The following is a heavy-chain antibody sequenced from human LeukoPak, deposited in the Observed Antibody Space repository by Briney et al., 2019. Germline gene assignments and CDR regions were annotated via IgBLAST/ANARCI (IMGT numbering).Heavy chain of an antibody. J-gene: IGHJ6*03. D-gene: IGHD2-15*01. CDR2: IIPIFDTA. CDR1: GGTFNTYT. CDR3: ARGFSGPEGEDYMDV. Sequence: ASVKVSCKASGGTFNTYTIGWVRQAPGQGLEWMGGIIPIFDTANCAQKFQGRVTITADESTSTAYMELRSLRFEDTAVYYCARGFSGPEGEDYMDVWGKGTTVTISS. V-gene: IGHV1-69*13.